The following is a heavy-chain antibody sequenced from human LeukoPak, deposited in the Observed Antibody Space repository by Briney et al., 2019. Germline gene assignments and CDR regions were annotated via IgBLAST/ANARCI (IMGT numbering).Heavy chain of an antibody. J-gene: IGHJ5*02. D-gene: IGHD3-3*01. CDR2: INPNSGGT. CDR3: AREHTGFLEWLSGIDP. CDR1: GYTFTGYY. Sequence: GASVKVSCKASGYTFTGYYMHWVRQAPGQGLEWMGWINPNSGGTNYAQKFQGRVTMTRDTSISTAYMELSRLRSDDTAVYYCAREHTGFLEWLSGIDPWGQGTLVTVSS. V-gene: IGHV1-2*02.